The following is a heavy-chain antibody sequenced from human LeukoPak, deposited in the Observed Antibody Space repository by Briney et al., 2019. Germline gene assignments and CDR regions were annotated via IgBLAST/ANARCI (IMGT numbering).Heavy chain of an antibody. D-gene: IGHD7-27*01. V-gene: IGHV3-23*01. CDR2: ISGSGVST. CDR3: AKDSRLTGETYYFDH. CDR1: GFTFSSYA. Sequence: GGSLRLSCVVSGFTFSSYAMGWVRQAPGQGLEWVSSISGSGVSTYYTDSVKGRFTISRDNSKNTLFLQMNSLRAEDTAVYYCAKDSRLTGETYYFDHWGQGTLVTVSS. J-gene: IGHJ4*02.